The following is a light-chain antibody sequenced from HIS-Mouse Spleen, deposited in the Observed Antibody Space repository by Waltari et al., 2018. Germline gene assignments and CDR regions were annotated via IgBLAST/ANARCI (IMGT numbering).Light chain of an antibody. CDR1: SSDVGGYNY. Sequence: QSALTQPRSVSGSPGQSVTISCTGTSSDVGGYNYVSWYQQHPGNAPKLRIYDVSKRPSGVPDRFSGSKYGNTASLTISGLQAEDEADYYCCSYAGSYPVVFGGGTKLTVL. CDR2: DVS. CDR3: CSYAGSYPVV. J-gene: IGLJ2*01. V-gene: IGLV2-11*01.